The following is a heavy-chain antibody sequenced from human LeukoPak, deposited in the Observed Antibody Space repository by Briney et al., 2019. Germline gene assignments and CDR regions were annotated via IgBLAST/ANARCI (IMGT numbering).Heavy chain of an antibody. CDR3: ASLGAMITFGGVIVGEIDY. Sequence: ASVKVSCKASGYTFTGYYMHWVRQAPGQGLEWMGRINPNSGGTNYAQKFQGRVTMTRDTSISTAYMELSRLRSDDTAAYYCASLGAMITFGGVIVGEIDYWGQGTLVTVSS. J-gene: IGHJ4*02. V-gene: IGHV1-2*06. CDR1: GYTFTGYY. CDR2: INPNSGGT. D-gene: IGHD3-16*02.